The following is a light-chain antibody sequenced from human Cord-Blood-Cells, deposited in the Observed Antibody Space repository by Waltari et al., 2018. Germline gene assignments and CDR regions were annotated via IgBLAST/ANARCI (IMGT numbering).Light chain of an antibody. CDR2: QDS. Sequence: SYELTQPPSVSVSPGQTASITCSGDKLGAKYACWYQQKPGQSPVLVIYQDSKRPSGIPERFSGSNSGNTATLTISGTQAMDEADYYCQAWDSSTALVFGGGTKLTVL. CDR3: QAWDSSTALV. CDR1: KLGAKY. V-gene: IGLV3-1*01. J-gene: IGLJ2*01.